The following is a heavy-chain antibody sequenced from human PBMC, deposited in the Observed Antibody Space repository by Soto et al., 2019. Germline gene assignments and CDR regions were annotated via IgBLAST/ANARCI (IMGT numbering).Heavy chain of an antibody. CDR1: GFTFITYS. Sequence: EVRLVESGGGLVQPGGSLRLSCAASGFTFITYSINWVRQAPGKGLEWLSYINSNGRSIFYADSVQGRFTISRDNAQNSVYLQMNSLRPEDTAVYYCAREPNWNDVSFGNWGQGTLVTVSS. CDR2: INSNGRSI. J-gene: IGHJ4*02. V-gene: IGHV3-48*01. CDR3: AREPNWNDVSFGN. D-gene: IGHD1-1*01.